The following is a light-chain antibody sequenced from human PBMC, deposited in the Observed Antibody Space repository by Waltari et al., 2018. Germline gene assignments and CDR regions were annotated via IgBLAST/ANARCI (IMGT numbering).Light chain of an antibody. J-gene: IGKJ1*01. V-gene: IGKV3D-15*01. CDR1: QSVSNN. CDR2: GAS. Sequence: EIVMTQSPATLSVSPGEKATPPCRASQSVSNNLAWYQQKPGQTPRLLIYGASIRATGIPARFSGSGSGTEFTLTISSLQSEDFAVYYCHQYNRWPRTFGQGTKVEIK. CDR3: HQYNRWPRT.